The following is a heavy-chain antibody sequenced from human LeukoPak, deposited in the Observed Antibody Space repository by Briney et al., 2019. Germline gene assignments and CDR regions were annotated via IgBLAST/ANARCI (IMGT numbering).Heavy chain of an antibody. CDR1: GGSINSSSYY. D-gene: IGHD3-10*01. CDR2: IYHSGYT. J-gene: IGHJ4*02. V-gene: IGHV4-39*01. Sequence: SETLSLTCTVSGGSINSSSYYWGPIRQPPGEALEWIGSIYHSGYTYYNPSLKSRVTISVDTSKSQVSLKLSSVTAADTAVYYCARSSMFRGVTVDYWGQGTLVTVSS. CDR3: ARSSMFRGVTVDY.